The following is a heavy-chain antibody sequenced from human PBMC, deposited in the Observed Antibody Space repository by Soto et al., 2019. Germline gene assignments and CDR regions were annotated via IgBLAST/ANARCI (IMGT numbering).Heavy chain of an antibody. V-gene: IGHV3-23*01. CDR2: ISGSGGST. J-gene: IGHJ3*02. D-gene: IGHD4-17*01. CDR3: ATIPGGDYVVGNAFDI. CDR1: GFTFSSYA. Sequence: GGSLRLSCAASGFTFSSYAMSWVRQAPGKGLEWVSAISGSGGSTYYADSVKGRFTISRDNSKNTLYLQMNSLRAEDTAVYYCATIPGGDYVVGNAFDIWGQGTMVTVSS.